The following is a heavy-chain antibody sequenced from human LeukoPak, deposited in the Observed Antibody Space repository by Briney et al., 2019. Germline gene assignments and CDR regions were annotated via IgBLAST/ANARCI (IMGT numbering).Heavy chain of an antibody. CDR3: AKLHNGGDGGGY. CDR1: GFTFSSYW. V-gene: IGHV3-74*01. Sequence: GGSLRLSCAASGFTFSSYWMHWVRQAPGKGLVWVSRINSDGSNTSYADSVKGRFTISRNNAKNTLYLQMNSLRAEDTAVYYCAKLHNGGDGGGYWGQGTLVTVSS. J-gene: IGHJ4*02. CDR2: INSDGSNT. D-gene: IGHD2-21*02.